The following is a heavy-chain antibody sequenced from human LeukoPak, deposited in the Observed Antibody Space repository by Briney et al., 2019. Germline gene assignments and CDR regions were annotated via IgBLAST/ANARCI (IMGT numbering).Heavy chain of an antibody. CDR2: IFPGDSDT. CDR3: ARQPSTVTTPDY. J-gene: IGHJ4*02. CDR1: GYSFTRYW. V-gene: IGHV5-51*01. D-gene: IGHD4-17*01. Sequence: GESLKISCKGSGYSFTRYWSGWVRQMPGKGLEGMGIIFPGDSDTRYSPSFQGQVTISADKSITTAYLQWSSLKASDTAMYYCARQPSTVTTPDYWGQGTLVTVSS.